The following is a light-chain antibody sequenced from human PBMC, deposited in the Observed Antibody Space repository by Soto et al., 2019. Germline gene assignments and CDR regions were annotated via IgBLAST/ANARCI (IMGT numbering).Light chain of an antibody. CDR1: QDIRSD. J-gene: IGKJ4*01. Sequence: AIQMTQSPSSLSASVGDRVTVTCRASQDIRSDVGWYQQKPGQAPKVLMYAASRLHSGVPSRFSGSGSGTNFVLTISSLQTEDVETYYCLQHNNYPLTFGGGTKV. V-gene: IGKV1-6*01. CDR3: LQHNNYPLT. CDR2: AAS.